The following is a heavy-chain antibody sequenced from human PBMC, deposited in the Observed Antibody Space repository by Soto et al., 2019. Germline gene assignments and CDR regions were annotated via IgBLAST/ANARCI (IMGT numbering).Heavy chain of an antibody. J-gene: IGHJ3*02. D-gene: IGHD3-22*01. CDR2: INHSGRK. CDR3: ERDQRYYYDSSGYYDGAFDI. Sequence: SVTLSLTCAVYGGSFSGYDWSWICQTPRKGLEWIGEINHSGRKNYNPSLKSRVKISVDTYKNQFSMKLRYVTAADTAVYYCERDQRYYYDSSGYYDGAFDIWGQGKMVT. V-gene: IGHV4-34*01. CDR1: GGSFSGYD.